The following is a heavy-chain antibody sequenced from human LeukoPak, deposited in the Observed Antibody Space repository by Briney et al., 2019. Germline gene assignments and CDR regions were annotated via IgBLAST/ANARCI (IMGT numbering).Heavy chain of an antibody. CDR2: IKQDGSER. J-gene: IGHJ6*03. Sequence: PGGSLRLSCAASGFTFSNYYMTWVRQAPGKGLEWVANIKQDGSERYYVDSVKGRFTIFRDNAKNSLYLQMNSLRVEDTAVYYCARVATVTTLARELNYYYYMDVWGKGTTVTISS. CDR3: ARVATVTTLARELNYYYYMDV. CDR1: GFTFSNYY. V-gene: IGHV3-7*03. D-gene: IGHD4-17*01.